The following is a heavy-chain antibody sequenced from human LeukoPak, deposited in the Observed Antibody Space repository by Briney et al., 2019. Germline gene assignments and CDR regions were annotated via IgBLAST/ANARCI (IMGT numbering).Heavy chain of an antibody. CDR2: MNPNSGNT. CDR3: ARGSPFYCSSTSCRYYYYYGMDV. CDR1: GYTFTSYD. Sequence: ASVKVSCKASGYTFTSYDINWVRQATGQRLEWMGWMNPNSGNTGYAQKFQGRVTMTRNTSISTAYMELSSLRSEDTAVYYCARGSPFYCSSTSCRYYYYYGMDVWGQGTTVTVSS. J-gene: IGHJ6*02. D-gene: IGHD2-2*01. V-gene: IGHV1-8*01.